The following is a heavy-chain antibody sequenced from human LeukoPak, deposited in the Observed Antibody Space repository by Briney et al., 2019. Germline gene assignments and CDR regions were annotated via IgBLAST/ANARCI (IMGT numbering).Heavy chain of an antibody. J-gene: IGHJ4*02. CDR2: ISAYNGNT. CDR1: GYTFTSYG. D-gene: IGHD1-26*01. V-gene: IGHV1-18*01. CDR3: ARGGISGSYLPMDYD. Sequence: ASVKVSCKASGYTFTSYGISWVRQAPGQGLEWMGWISAYNGNTNYAQKLQGRVTMTTDTSTSTAYMELSSLRSEDTAVYYCARGGISGSYLPMDYDWGQGTLVTVSS.